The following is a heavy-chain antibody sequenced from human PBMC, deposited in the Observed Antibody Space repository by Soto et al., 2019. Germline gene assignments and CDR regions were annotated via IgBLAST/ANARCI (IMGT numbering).Heavy chain of an antibody. V-gene: IGHV5-51*01. CDR2: IYPGDSDI. D-gene: IGHD3-22*01. J-gene: IGHJ4*02. CDR1: GYSFTSYW. CDR3: ARLLLQGNYYFDC. Sequence: PGESLKISCKGSGYSFTSYWIGWVRQMPGKGLEWMGIIYPGDSDIRYSPSFQGQVTISADKSTSIAYLQWSSLKASDTAVYYCARLLLQGNYYFDCWGQGTLVTVSS.